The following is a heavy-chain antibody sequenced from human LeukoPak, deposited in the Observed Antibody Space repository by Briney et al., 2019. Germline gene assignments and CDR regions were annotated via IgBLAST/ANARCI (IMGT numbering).Heavy chain of an antibody. V-gene: IGHV5-51*01. CDR3: ATSLQYYYGSGSYFNWFDP. D-gene: IGHD3-10*01. Sequence: GESLKISCKGSGYSFTSYWIGWVRKMPGKGLEWMGIIYPGDSDTRYSPSFQGQVTISADKSISTAYLQWSSLKASDTAMYYCATSLQYYYGSGSYFNWFDPWGQGTLVTVSS. CDR1: GYSFTSYW. J-gene: IGHJ5*02. CDR2: IYPGDSDT.